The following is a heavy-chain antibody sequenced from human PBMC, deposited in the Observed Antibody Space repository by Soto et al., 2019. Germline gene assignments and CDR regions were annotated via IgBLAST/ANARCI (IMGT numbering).Heavy chain of an antibody. J-gene: IGHJ4*02. D-gene: IGHD3-22*01. Sequence: QVQLQQWGAGLLKPSETLSLTCAVYGGSFSGYYWSWIRQPPGKGLEWIGEINHSGSTNYNPSLKSRVTISVDTYKNQFSLKLSSVTAADTAVYYCATHTYDSSGYRNDYWGQGTLVTVSS. CDR2: INHSGST. V-gene: IGHV4-34*01. CDR3: ATHTYDSSGYRNDY. CDR1: GGSFSGYY.